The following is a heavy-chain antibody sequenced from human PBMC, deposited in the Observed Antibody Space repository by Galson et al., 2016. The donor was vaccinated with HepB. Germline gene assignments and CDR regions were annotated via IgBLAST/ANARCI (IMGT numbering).Heavy chain of an antibody. CDR1: GGIFSSYA. CDR3: ARDANWGGLNDAFDI. Sequence: SVKVSCKASGGIFSSYAISWVRQAPGQGLEWMGGIIPMYGSTDYARRFQGRVTITADESTRTAYMELSSLRSEDTAVYYCARDANWGGLNDAFDIWGQGTMVTVSS. D-gene: IGHD7-27*01. V-gene: IGHV1-69*13. CDR2: IIPMYGST. J-gene: IGHJ3*02.